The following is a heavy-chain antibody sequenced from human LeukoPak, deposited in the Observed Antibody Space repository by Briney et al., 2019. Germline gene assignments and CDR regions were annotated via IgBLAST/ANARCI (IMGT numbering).Heavy chain of an antibody. V-gene: IGHV3-23*01. CDR2: TSGNGGST. CDR1: GFTFSTYA. CDR3: AKDGRYCSGTSCYTSH. D-gene: IGHD2-2*02. Sequence: GGSLRLSCAASGFTFSTYAMSWVRQAPGKGLEWVSVTSGNGGSTSYTDSVKGRFTISRDGSKNMLYLQMNNLRAEDTALYYCAKDGRYCSGTSCYTSHWGQGTLVTVSS. J-gene: IGHJ4*02.